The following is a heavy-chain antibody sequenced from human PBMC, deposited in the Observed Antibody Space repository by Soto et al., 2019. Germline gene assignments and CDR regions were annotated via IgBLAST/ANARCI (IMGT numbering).Heavy chain of an antibody. CDR2: IIPIFGTA. J-gene: IGHJ6*02. Sequence: QVQLVQSGAEVKKPGSSVKVSCKASGGTFSSYAISWVRQAPGQGLEWMGGIIPIFGTANYAQKFQGRVTITADKSTSTAYMELSSLRAEDTAVYYCARVPYCSSTSCYYYGMDVWGQGTTVTVSS. V-gene: IGHV1-69*06. CDR1: GGTFSSYA. CDR3: ARVPYCSSTSCYYYGMDV. D-gene: IGHD2-2*01.